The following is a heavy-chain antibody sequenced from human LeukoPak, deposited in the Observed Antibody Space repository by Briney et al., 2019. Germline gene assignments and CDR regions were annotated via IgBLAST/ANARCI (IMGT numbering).Heavy chain of an antibody. D-gene: IGHD3-10*01. CDR3: ARVTYYYGSGSYAWFDP. CDR2: INHSGST. V-gene: IGHV4-34*01. J-gene: IGHJ5*02. CDR1: GGSFSGYY. Sequence: KPSETLSLTCAVYGGSFSGYYWSWIRQPPGKGLEWIGEINHSGSTNYNPSLKSRVTISVDTSKNQFSLKLSSVTAADTAVYYCARVTYYYGSGSYAWFDPWGQGTLVTVSS.